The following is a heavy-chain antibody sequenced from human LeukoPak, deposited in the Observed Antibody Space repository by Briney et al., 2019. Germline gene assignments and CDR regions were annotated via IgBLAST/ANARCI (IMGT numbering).Heavy chain of an antibody. J-gene: IGHJ4*02. V-gene: IGHV1-18*01. D-gene: IGHD6-13*01. CDR3: SRVVAAASNTRVPDY. Sequence: GASVKVSCMAYVYIFTTYGISWVRQAPGQGLEWMGWISAYNGNTNYAQKLQGRVTMTTDTSTSTAYMELRSLRSDDTAVYYCSRVVAAASNTRVPDYWGQGTLVTVSS. CDR2: ISAYNGNT. CDR1: VYIFTTYG.